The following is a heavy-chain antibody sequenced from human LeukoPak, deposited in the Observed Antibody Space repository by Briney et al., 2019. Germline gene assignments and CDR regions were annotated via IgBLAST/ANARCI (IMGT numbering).Heavy chain of an antibody. CDR1: GGSISSSNW. CDR3: ARGFRGPNFDY. D-gene: IGHD3-10*01. V-gene: IGHV4-4*02. Sequence: TLSLTCAVSGGSISSSNWWSWVRQPPGKGLEWIGEIYHSGSTSYNPSLKSRVTISGDTSKNQFSLKLSSVTAADTAVYYCARGFRGPNFDYWGQGTLVTVSS. CDR2: IYHSGST. J-gene: IGHJ4*02.